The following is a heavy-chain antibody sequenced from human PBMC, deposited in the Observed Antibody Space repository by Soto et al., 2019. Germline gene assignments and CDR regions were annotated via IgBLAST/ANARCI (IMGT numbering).Heavy chain of an antibody. J-gene: IGHJ3*02. CDR1: GYTFTGYY. Sequence: ASVKVSCKASGYTFTGYYMHWVRQAPGQGLEWMGWINPNSGGTNYAQKFQGRVTMTRDTSISTAYMELRRLRSDDTAVYYCARDTPNDAFDIWGQGTMVIVSS. CDR2: INPNSGGT. V-gene: IGHV1-2*02. CDR3: ARDTPNDAFDI.